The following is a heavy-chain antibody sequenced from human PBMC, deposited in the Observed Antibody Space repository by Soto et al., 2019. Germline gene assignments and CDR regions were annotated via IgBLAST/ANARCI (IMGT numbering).Heavy chain of an antibody. V-gene: IGHV1-18*01. CDR1: GYTFTSYG. CDR2: ISAYNGNT. D-gene: IGHD3-3*01. Sequence: ASVKVSCKASGYTFTSYGISWVRQAPGQGLEWMGWISAYNGNTNYAQKLQGRVTMTTDTSTSTAYMELRSLRSDDTAVYYCARDPVGPENYDFWSGYSSEYFDYWGQGTLVTVSS. J-gene: IGHJ4*02. CDR3: ARDPVGPENYDFWSGYSSEYFDY.